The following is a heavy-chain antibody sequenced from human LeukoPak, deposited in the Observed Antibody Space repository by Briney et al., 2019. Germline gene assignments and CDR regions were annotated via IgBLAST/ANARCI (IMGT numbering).Heavy chain of an antibody. Sequence: ASVKVSCKASGYTFTSYGISWVRQAPGQGLEWMGWINPNSGGTNYAQKFQGRVTMTRDTSISTAYMELSRLRSDDTAVYYCARAVLLWFGESGLFDYWGQGTLVTVSS. CDR1: GYTFTSYG. D-gene: IGHD3-10*01. CDR3: ARAVLLWFGESGLFDY. V-gene: IGHV1-2*02. CDR2: INPNSGGT. J-gene: IGHJ4*02.